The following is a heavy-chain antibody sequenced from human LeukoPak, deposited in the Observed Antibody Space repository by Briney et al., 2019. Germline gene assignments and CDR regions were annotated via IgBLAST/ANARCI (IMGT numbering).Heavy chain of an antibody. J-gene: IGHJ4*02. V-gene: IGHV4-39*07. Sequence: PSETLSLTCTVSGGSISSSSYYWGWIRQPPGKGLEWIGSIYYSGSTYYNPSLKSRVTISVDTSKNQFSLKLSSVTAADTAVYYCARDYGVSTVNIHFDYWGQGTLVTVSS. D-gene: IGHD4-17*01. CDR3: ARDYGVSTVNIHFDY. CDR2: IYYSGST. CDR1: GGSISSSSYY.